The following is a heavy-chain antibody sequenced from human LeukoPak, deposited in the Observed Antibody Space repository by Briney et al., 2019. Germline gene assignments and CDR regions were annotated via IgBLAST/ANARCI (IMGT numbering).Heavy chain of an antibody. J-gene: IGHJ5*02. CDR3: ARSVRVPAAMMENWFDP. D-gene: IGHD2-2*01. CDR1: GGSISSGCYC. Sequence: PSQTLSLTCTVSGGSISSGCYCWSWLRQQPGKGLEWLGYIYYSGSTYYNPSLKTPVTISVDTSKNQFSLKLSSVTAADTAVYYCARSVRVPAAMMENWFDPWGQGTLVTVSS. CDR2: IYYSGST. V-gene: IGHV4-31*01.